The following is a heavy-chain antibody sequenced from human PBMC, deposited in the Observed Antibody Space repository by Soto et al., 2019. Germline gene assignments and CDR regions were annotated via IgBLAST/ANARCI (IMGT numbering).Heavy chain of an antibody. J-gene: IGHJ6*03. CDR1: GGSFSGYY. CDR2: INDSGST. CDR3: ARGLLLWFGELSRRGGYYYYMDV. D-gene: IGHD3-10*01. Sequence: QVQLQQWGAGLLKPSETLSLTCAVYGGSFSGYYWSWIRQTPGKGLEWIGEINDSGSTNNNPSVKRRVTILVDPPQNLCSLKLSSATAPDSAVYYCARGLLLWFGELSRRGGYYYYMDVWGKGTTVTVSS. V-gene: IGHV4-34*01.